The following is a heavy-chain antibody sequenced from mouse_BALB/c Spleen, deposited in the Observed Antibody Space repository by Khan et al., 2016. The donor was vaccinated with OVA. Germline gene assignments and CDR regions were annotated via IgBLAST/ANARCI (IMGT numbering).Heavy chain of an antibody. D-gene: IGHD2-14*01. CDR1: GFSLSRYN. Sequence: VELVESGPGLVAPSQSLSITCTVSGFSLSRYNIHWVRQPPGKGLEWLGMIWGGGGTDYNSTLKSRLSISKDNSKSQVFLKMNSLQTDDTAMYYWARAYYRYDGYYAMDYWGQGTSVTGSS. J-gene: IGHJ4*01. CDR3: ARAYYRYDGYYAMDY. V-gene: IGHV2-6-4*01. CDR2: IWGGGGT.